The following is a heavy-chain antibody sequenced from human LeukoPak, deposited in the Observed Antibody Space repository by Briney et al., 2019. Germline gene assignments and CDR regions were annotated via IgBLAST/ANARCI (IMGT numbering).Heavy chain of an antibody. V-gene: IGHV4-59*01. Sequence: SETLSLTCTVSGGSISSFYWSWIRLPPGKGLEWIGYIYYSGNTNYNPSLNSRVTISVDTSKNQFSLKLSSVTAADTAVYYCARDLGYCSSTSCYAWFDPWGQGTLITVSS. CDR2: IYYSGNT. J-gene: IGHJ5*02. D-gene: IGHD2-2*01. CDR3: ARDLGYCSSTSCYAWFDP. CDR1: GGSISSFY.